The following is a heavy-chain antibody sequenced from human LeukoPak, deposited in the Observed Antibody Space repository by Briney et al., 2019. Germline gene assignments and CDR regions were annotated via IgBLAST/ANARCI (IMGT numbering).Heavy chain of an antibody. J-gene: IGHJ4*02. CDR2: MDPNSGNT. Sequence: ASVKVSCKASGYTFTSYDINWVRQATGQGLEWMGWMDPNSGNTGYAQKFQGRVTMTRNTSISTAYMELSSLRSEDTAVCYCARGLKRFGVGASTPNDYWGQGTLVTVSS. CDR3: ARGLKRFGVGASTPNDY. CDR1: GYTFTSYD. D-gene: IGHD3-10*01. V-gene: IGHV1-8*01.